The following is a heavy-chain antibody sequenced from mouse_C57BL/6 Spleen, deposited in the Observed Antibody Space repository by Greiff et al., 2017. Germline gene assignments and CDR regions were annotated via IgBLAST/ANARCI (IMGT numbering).Heavy chain of an antibody. D-gene: IGHD2-2*01. CDR2: IHPSDSDT. Sequence: QVQLQQSGAELLKPGASVRVSSKPSAYTFTSYWMPWVNRRPAQGLEWIERIHPSDSDTTYNQKFKGKATLTVDKSSSTAYMQLSSLTSEDSAVYYCAIGGYPYAMDYWGQGTSVTVSS. V-gene: IGHV1-74*01. J-gene: IGHJ4*01. CDR3: AIGGYPYAMDY. CDR1: AYTFTSYW.